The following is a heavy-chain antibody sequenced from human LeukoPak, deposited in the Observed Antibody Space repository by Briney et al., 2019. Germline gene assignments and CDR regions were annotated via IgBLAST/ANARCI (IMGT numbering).Heavy chain of an antibody. CDR2: ISYDGSSK. D-gene: IGHD6-19*01. CDR1: GFTFSSYG. CDR3: AKDHRQWLVREYYFDY. Sequence: GGSLRLSCAASGFTFSSYGMHWVRQAPGKGLEWVAVISYDGSSKYYADSVKGRFTISRDNSKNTLYLQMNSLRAEDTAVYYCAKDHRQWLVREYYFDYWGQGTLVTVSS. J-gene: IGHJ4*02. V-gene: IGHV3-30*18.